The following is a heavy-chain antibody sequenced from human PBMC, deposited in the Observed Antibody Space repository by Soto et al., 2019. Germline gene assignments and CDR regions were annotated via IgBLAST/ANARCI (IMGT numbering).Heavy chain of an antibody. CDR3: ARVLPGPFREIGAFDI. CDR1: GGTFSSYA. V-gene: IGHV1-69*01. D-gene: IGHD3-10*01. J-gene: IGHJ3*02. CDR2: IIPIFGTA. Sequence: QVQLVQSGAEVKKPGSSVKVSSKASGGTFSSYAISWVRQAPGQGLEWMGGIIPIFGTANYAQKFQGRVTITADESTSTAYMELSSLRSEDTAVYYCARVLPGPFREIGAFDIWGQGTMVTVSS.